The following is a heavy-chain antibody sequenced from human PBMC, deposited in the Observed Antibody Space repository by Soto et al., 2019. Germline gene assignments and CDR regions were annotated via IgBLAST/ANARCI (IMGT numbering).Heavy chain of an antibody. V-gene: IGHV4-30-2*01. CDR2: IYHSGST. CDR3: ARGTRSRAFDI. CDR1: GGSISSGGYS. Sequence: PSETLSLTFAVSGGSISSGGYSWSWIRQPPGKGLEWIGYIYHSGSTYYNPSLKSRVTISVDRSKNQFSLKLSSVTAADTAVYYCARGTRSRAFDIWGQGTMVTVSS. J-gene: IGHJ3*02.